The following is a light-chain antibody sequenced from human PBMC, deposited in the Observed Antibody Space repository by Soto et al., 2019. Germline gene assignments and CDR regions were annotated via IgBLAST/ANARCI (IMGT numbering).Light chain of an antibody. CDR2: GAS. V-gene: IGKV3-15*01. Sequence: EIVMTQSPATLSVSPGERATLSCRASQSVSSHLAWYQQKPGQAPRLLIYGASTRATGIPARFSGSGSGTDFTLTISSLQPEDFATYYCQQSYSTPQRTFGQGTKVDIK. J-gene: IGKJ1*01. CDR3: QQSYSTPQRT. CDR1: QSVSSH.